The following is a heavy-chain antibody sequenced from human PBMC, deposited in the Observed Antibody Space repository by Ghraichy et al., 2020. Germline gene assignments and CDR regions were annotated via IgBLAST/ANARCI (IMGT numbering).Heavy chain of an antibody. CDR2: INYSGNT. J-gene: IGHJ4*02. Sequence: SETLSLTCTVSGGSISSSSYYWGWIRQPPGKGLEWIGSINYSGNTYYNPSLKSRVTISIDTSKNQFSLKLSSVTAADTAVYYCARLEGYYYDSGGFSYYWGQGALVTVSS. CDR1: GGSISSSSYY. CDR3: ARLEGYYYDSGGFSYY. D-gene: IGHD3-22*01. V-gene: IGHV4-39*01.